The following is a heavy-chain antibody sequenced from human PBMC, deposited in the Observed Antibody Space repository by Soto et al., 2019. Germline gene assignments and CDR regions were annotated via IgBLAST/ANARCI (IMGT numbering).Heavy chain of an antibody. CDR2: SIPIFGTA. CDR1: GGTFSSYA. CDR3: ARAPLESATINLEWFISRGMAV. D-gene: IGHD3-3*01. V-gene: IGHV1-69*13. Sequence: SVKVSCKASGGTFSSYAISWVRHAPGQGREWMGGSIPIFGTANYAQKFQGRVTITADESTSTASMELSSLRSEDTAVYYCARAPLESATINLEWFISRGMAVWGKGTTVTVSS. J-gene: IGHJ6*04.